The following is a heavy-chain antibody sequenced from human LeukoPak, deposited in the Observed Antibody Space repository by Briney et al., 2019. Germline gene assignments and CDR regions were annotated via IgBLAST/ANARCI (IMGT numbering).Heavy chain of an antibody. CDR2: INSDGTRT. D-gene: IGHD3-9*01. V-gene: IGHV3-74*01. CDR3: ARAWSDYGDILTGYPYYFDY. J-gene: IGHJ4*02. CDR1: GFTVSTNY. Sequence: GGSLRLSCAASGFTVSTNYITWVRQAPGKGLVWVSRINSDGTRTSYADSVKGRFTISRDNAKNSLYLQMNSLRAEDTAVYYCARAWSDYGDILTGYPYYFDYWGQGTLVTVSS.